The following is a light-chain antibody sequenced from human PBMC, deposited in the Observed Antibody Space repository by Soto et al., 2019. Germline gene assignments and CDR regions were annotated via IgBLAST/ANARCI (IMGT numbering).Light chain of an antibody. Sequence: SYELTQPPSVSVAPGQTARITCGGANIGSMSVHWYQQRPGQAPVLVVYSVKDRPAGIPERFSGSNSGNTATLTIGRVEAGDEADYYCQVWDPFSDHLFVFGRGTKLTVL. J-gene: IGLJ1*01. CDR1: NIGSMS. V-gene: IGLV3-21*02. CDR2: SVK. CDR3: QVWDPFSDHLFV.